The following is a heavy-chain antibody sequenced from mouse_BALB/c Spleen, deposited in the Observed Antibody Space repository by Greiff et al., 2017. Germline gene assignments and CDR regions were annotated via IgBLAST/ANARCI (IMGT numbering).Heavy chain of an antibody. CDR2: ISSGSSTI. Sequence: DVMLVESGGGLVQPGGSRKLSCAASGFTFSSFGMHWVRQAPEKGLEWVAYISSGSSTIYYADTVKGRFTISRDNPKNTLFLQMTSLRSEDTAMYYCARNWDYWGQGTTLTVSS. CDR1: GFTFSSFG. J-gene: IGHJ2*01. V-gene: IGHV5-17*02. CDR3: ARNWDY.